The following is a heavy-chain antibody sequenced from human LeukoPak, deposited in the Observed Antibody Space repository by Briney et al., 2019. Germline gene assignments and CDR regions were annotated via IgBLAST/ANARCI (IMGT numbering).Heavy chain of an antibody. CDR1: GGSISSSTYY. V-gene: IGHV4-61*05. Sequence: SETLSLTCTVSGGSISSSTYYWGWIRQSPGKGLEWIGYIYYSGSTNYNPSLKSRVTISVDTSKNQFSLKLSSVTAADTAVYYCARCYSGYDFRTTPDLNWFDPWGQGTLVTVSS. D-gene: IGHD5-12*01. CDR3: ARCYSGYDFRTTPDLNWFDP. J-gene: IGHJ5*02. CDR2: IYYSGST.